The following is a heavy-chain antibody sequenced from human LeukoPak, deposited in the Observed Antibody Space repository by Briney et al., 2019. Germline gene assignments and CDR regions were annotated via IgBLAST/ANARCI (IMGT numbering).Heavy chain of an antibody. CDR2: ISSDGNTE. CDR1: GFNFSPYP. CDR3: ARDTLNGPFVISLDF. D-gene: IGHD3-9*01. J-gene: IGHJ4*02. Sequence: GGSLRLSCAASGFNFSPYPMNWVCQAPGKGLEWVSHISSDGNTEYYLDSVRGRFTMSRDNAKSLLFLQMNSLRAEDTAVYYCARDTLNGPFVISLDFWGQGVLVTVSS. V-gene: IGHV3-48*03.